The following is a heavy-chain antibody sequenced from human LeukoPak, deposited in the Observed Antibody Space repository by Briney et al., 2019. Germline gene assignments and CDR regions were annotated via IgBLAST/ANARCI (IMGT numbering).Heavy chain of an antibody. CDR3: ARPSIAPETWLDP. CDR1: VYTFTGYY. Sequence: ASVKVSCKASVYTFTGYYMHWVRQAPGHGLEWIGLIYPNSVGTHYVQRFQGRVTMTRDTSISADSMELSRLRSVDTSVYYCARPSIAPETWLDPWGQGTLVTVSS. J-gene: IGHJ5*02. V-gene: IGHV1-2*02. CDR2: IYPNSVGT. D-gene: IGHD6-13*01.